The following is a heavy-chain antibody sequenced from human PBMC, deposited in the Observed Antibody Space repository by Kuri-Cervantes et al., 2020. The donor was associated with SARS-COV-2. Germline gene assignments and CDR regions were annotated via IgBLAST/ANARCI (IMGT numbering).Heavy chain of an antibody. V-gene: IGHV1-69*13. CDR1: GYTFTSYY. Sequence: SVKVSCKASGYTFTSYYMHWVRQAPGQGLEWMGGIIPIFGTANYAQKFQGRVTITADESTSTAYMELSSLRSEDTAVYYCARVPVKLGIEVYYYYYGMDVWGQGTTVTVSS. J-gene: IGHJ6*02. CDR3: ARVPVKLGIEVYYYYYGMDV. CDR2: IIPIFGTA. D-gene: IGHD7-27*01.